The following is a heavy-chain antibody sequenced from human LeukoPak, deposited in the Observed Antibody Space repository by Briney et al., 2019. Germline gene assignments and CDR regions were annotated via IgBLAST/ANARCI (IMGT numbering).Heavy chain of an antibody. CDR1: GFTFSNYA. D-gene: IGHD3-10*01. Sequence: PGGSLRLSCAASGFTFSNYAMHGVRQAPGRGLEYVSGISSNGGSTYYANSVKGRFTISRDNSKNTLYLQMGSLRAEDMALYYCARVGPHGYNSFDYWGQGTLVTVSS. J-gene: IGHJ4*02. V-gene: IGHV3-64*01. CDR3: ARVGPHGYNSFDY. CDR2: ISSNGGST.